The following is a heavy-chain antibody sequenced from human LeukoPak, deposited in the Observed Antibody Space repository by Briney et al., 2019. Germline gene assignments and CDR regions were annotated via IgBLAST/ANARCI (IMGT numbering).Heavy chain of an antibody. CDR1: GGSFSGYY. J-gene: IGHJ4*02. Sequence: SETLSLTCAVYGGSFSGYYWSWIRQPPGKGLEWIGEINHSGSTNYNPSLKSRVTISVDTSKNQFSLKLSSVTAADTAVYYCARGALTYYYDSSGYYCFDYWGQGTLVTVSS. CDR2: INHSGST. CDR3: ARGALTYYYDSSGYYCFDY. V-gene: IGHV4-34*01. D-gene: IGHD3-22*01.